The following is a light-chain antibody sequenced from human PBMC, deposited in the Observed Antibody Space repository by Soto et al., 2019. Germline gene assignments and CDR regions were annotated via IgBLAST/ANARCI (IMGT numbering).Light chain of an antibody. J-gene: IGKJ2*01. CDR1: QSISSY. Sequence: DIQMTQSPSSLSASVGDRVTITCRASQSISSYLNWYQQKPGQAPKLLIYAASSLQSGVPSRFSGSGSGTDFTLTIISLQPEDCATYYCQQSYSTPRTFGQGTQLEIK. CDR3: QQSYSTPRT. V-gene: IGKV1-39*01. CDR2: AAS.